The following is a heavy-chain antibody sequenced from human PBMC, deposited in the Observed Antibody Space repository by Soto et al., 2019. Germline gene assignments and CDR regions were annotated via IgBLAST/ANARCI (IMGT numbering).Heavy chain of an antibody. CDR1: GFTFSDST. CDR2: IRSKTNTYAT. D-gene: IGHD3-10*01. J-gene: IGHJ4*02. CDR3: TRQYLLWGPFDY. V-gene: IGHV3-73*01. Sequence: EVQLVESGGGLVQPGGFLKLSCAASGFTFSDSTIHWVRQASGKGLEWVGRIRSKTNTYATAYGASVKGRFLISRDDSKDTAYLQVNSLKSEDTAVYYCTRQYLLWGPFDYWGQGTPVTVSA.